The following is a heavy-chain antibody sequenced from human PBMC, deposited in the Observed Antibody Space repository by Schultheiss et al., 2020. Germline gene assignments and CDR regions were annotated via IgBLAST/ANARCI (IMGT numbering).Heavy chain of an antibody. J-gene: IGHJ6*02. CDR3: AGVGITVVRGVNYYYGMDV. V-gene: IGHV4-61*08. CDR2: IYYSGST. D-gene: IGHD3-10*01. CDR1: GGSISSGGYY. Sequence: SATLSLTCTVSGGSISSGGYYWSWIRQHPGKGLEWIGYIYYSGSTNYNPSLKSRVTMSVDTSKNQFTLKLSSVTAADTAVYYCAGVGITVVRGVNYYYGMDVWGQGTTVTVSS.